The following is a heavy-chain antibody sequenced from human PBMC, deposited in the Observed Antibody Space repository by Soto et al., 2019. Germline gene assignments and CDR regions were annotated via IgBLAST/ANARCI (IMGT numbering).Heavy chain of an antibody. CDR1: GYTFTSYD. D-gene: IGHD4-17*01. V-gene: IGHV1-8*01. CDR3: ARRPPSGDYADTNFDY. J-gene: IGHJ4*02. Sequence: QVQLLQSGAEVKKPGASVKVSCKASGYTFTSYDINWVRQATGQGLEWMGWMNPNSGNTGYAQKFQGRVTMTRNTSISTAYMELSSLRSEDTAVYYCARRPPSGDYADTNFDYWGQGTLVTVSS. CDR2: MNPNSGNT.